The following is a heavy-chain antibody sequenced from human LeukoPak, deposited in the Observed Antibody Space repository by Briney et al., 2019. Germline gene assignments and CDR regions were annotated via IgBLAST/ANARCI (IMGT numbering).Heavy chain of an antibody. CDR3: ARYQLPYGMDV. D-gene: IGHD2-2*01. J-gene: IGHJ6*02. Sequence: PGGSLRLSCAASGFTFSNYAFHWVRQPPGKGLEWAAVISYEGSVTYYADSVKGRFTISRDNSKNTLYLQMNSLRAEDTAVYYCARYQLPYGMDVWGQGTTVTVSS. CDR2: ISYEGSVT. V-gene: IGHV3-30*04. CDR1: GFTFSNYA.